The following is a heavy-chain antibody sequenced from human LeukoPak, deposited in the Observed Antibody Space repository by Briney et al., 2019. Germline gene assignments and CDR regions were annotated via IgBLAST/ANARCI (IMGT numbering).Heavy chain of an antibody. CDR2: LYTSGST. V-gene: IGHV4-61*02. D-gene: IGHD1-26*01. CDR3: SRGGYYDYTYFDP. Sequence: SETLSLTCTVSGGSISSGSYYWSWIRQPAGKGLEWIGRLYTSGSTNYNPSLKSRVTMSVDTSKNQFSLKSTSVTAADTAVYYCSRGGYYDYTYFDPWGQGTLVTVSS. J-gene: IGHJ5*02. CDR1: GGSISSGSYY.